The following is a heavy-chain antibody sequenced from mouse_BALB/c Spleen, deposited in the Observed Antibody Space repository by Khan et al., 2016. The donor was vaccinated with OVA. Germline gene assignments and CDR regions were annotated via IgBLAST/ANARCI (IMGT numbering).Heavy chain of an antibody. CDR3: ARSYDGAWCAY. CDR2: IYPGSGST. CDR1: GYTFTDYV. J-gene: IGHJ3*01. V-gene: IGHV1-77*01. Sequence: QVQLQQSGPELVKPGASVKMSCKVSGYTFTDYVISWVKQRTGQGLEWIGEIYPGSGSTYYNEKFKGKATLTADKSSNTVNMQVSSLTSEDSAVLICARSYDGAWCAYWGQGTLVTVSA. D-gene: IGHD1-1*01.